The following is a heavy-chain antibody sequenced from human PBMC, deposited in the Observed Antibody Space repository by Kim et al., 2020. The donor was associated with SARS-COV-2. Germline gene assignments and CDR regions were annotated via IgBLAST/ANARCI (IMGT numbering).Heavy chain of an antibody. CDR3: AKDGPYYDSSGYYYWAFDY. J-gene: IGHJ4*02. CDR1: GFTFSSYG. Sequence: GGSLRLSCAASGFTFSSYGMHWVRQAPGKGLEWVAVISYDGSNKYYADSVKGRFTISRDNSKNTLYLQMNSLRAEDTAVYYCAKDGPYYDSSGYYYWAFDYWGQGTLVTVSS. D-gene: IGHD3-22*01. V-gene: IGHV3-30*18. CDR2: ISYDGSNK.